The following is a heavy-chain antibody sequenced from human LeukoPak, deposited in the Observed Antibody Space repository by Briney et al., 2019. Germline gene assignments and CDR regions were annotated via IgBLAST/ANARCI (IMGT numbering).Heavy chain of an antibody. Sequence: GGSLRLSCSASGFTFSDYYMSWVRQAPGKGLEWVSYISSSGSTIYYADSVKGRFTISRDNAKNSLYLQMSSLRAEDTAIYYCARALSNTGWYPDYFDSWGQGTLVTVSS. J-gene: IGHJ4*02. CDR2: ISSSGSTI. CDR1: GFTFSDYY. CDR3: ARALSNTGWYPDYFDS. V-gene: IGHV3-11*04. D-gene: IGHD6-19*01.